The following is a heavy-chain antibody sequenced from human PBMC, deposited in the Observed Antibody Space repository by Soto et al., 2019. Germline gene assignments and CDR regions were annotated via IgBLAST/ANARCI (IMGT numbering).Heavy chain of an antibody. CDR1: GLTFSSTW. CDR3: ATASRTHSSF. D-gene: IGHD6-19*01. J-gene: IGHJ3*01. CDR2: IKLDGSEK. V-gene: IGHV3-7*01. Sequence: PGGSLRLSCAASGLTFSSTWMSWVRQAPGKGLEWVANIKLDGSEKYYVDSVKGRFALSRDNDESSLYLQMNSLRAEDTAVYYCATASRTHSSFWGQGTMVTVSS.